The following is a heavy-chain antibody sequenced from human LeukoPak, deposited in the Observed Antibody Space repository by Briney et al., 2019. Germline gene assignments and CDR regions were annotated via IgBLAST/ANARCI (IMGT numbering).Heavy chain of an antibody. J-gene: IGHJ4*02. CDR2: ISYDGSDK. D-gene: IGHD3-9*01. CDR3: ARDLSAKYRYFDWSLSPTIFDY. V-gene: IGHV3-30*04. CDR1: GFTFSSFA. Sequence: GGSLRLSCAASGFTFSSFAMHWVRQAPGKGLEWVAIISYDGSDKYYADSVKGRFTISRDNSKNTLYLQMNSLRAEDTAVYYCARDLSAKYRYFDWSLSPTIFDYWGQGTLVTVSS.